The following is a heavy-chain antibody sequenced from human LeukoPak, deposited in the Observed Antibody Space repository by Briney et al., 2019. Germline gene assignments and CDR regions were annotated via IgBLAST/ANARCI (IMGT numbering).Heavy chain of an antibody. V-gene: IGHV1-69*06. CDR2: IIPIFGTA. CDR3: ARGGMVRGVISYYFDY. J-gene: IGHJ4*02. Sequence: EASVKVSCKASGGTFSSYAISWVRQAPGQGLEWMGGIIPIFGTANYAQKFQGRVTITADKSTSTAYMELSSLRSEDTAVYYCARGGMVRGVISYYFDYWGQGTLVTVSS. CDR1: GGTFSSYA. D-gene: IGHD3-10*01.